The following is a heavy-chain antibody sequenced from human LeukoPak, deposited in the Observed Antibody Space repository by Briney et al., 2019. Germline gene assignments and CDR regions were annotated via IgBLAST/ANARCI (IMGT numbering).Heavy chain of an antibody. D-gene: IGHD6-25*01. CDR1: GYTFTGYY. V-gene: IGHV1-2*02. Sequence: GASVKVSCKASGYTFTGYYMHWVRQAPGQGLEWMGWINPNSGGTNYAQKFQGRVTMTRDTSISTAYMELSRLRSDDTAVYYCAREGRALADLPTSDYWGQGTLVTVSS. CDR2: INPNSGGT. CDR3: AREGRALADLPTSDY. J-gene: IGHJ4*02.